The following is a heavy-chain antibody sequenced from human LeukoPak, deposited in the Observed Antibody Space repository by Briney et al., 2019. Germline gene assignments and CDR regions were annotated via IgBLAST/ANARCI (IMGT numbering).Heavy chain of an antibody. CDR1: GFTFSSYG. J-gene: IGHJ4*02. Sequence: GRSLRLSCAASGFTFSSYGMHWVRQAPGKGLEWVAVISYDGSNKYYADSVKGRFTISRDDSKNTLYLQMNSLRAEDTAVYYCAKEVGPFDYWGQGTLVTVSS. CDR3: AKEVGPFDY. V-gene: IGHV3-30*18. CDR2: ISYDGSNK. D-gene: IGHD1-26*01.